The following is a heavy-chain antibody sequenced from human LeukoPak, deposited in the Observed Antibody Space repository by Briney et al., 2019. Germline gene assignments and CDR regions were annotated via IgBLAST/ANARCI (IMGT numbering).Heavy chain of an antibody. D-gene: IGHD4-17*01. J-gene: IGHJ4*02. CDR1: GGSISSYY. CDR2: IYYSGST. Sequence: SETLSLTCTVSGGSISSYYWSWIRQPPGKGLEWIGYIYYSGSTNYNPSLKSRVTISVDTSKNQFSLKLSSVTAADTAVYYCARDSLRVLDYWGQGTLVTVSS. V-gene: IGHV4-59*01. CDR3: ARDSLRVLDY.